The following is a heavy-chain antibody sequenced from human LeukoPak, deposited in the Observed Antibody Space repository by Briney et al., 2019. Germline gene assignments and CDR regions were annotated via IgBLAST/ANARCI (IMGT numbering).Heavy chain of an antibody. D-gene: IGHD3-16*02. V-gene: IGHV4-4*02. Sequence: PSETLSLTCAVSGGSISSSNWWSWVRQPPGKGLEWIGEIYHSGSTNYNPSLKSRVTISVDKSKNQFSLKLSSVTAADTAVYYCARAYYDYVWGSYREPFDYWGQGTLVTVSS. J-gene: IGHJ4*02. CDR3: ARAYYDYVWGSYREPFDY. CDR1: GGSISSSNW. CDR2: IYHSGST.